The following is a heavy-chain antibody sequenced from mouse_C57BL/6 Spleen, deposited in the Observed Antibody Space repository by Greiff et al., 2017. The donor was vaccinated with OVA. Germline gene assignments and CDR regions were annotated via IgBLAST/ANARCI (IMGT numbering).Heavy chain of an antibody. Sequence: QVQLKQPGAELVKPGASVKLSCKASGYTFTSYWMQWVKQRPGQGLEWIGEIDPSDSYTNYNQKFKGKATLTVDTSYSTAYMQLSSLTSEDSAVYYCARGDTTRYFDVWGTGTTVTVSS. J-gene: IGHJ1*03. V-gene: IGHV1-50*01. CDR3: ARGDTTRYFDV. CDR1: GYTFTSYW. D-gene: IGHD1-1*01. CDR2: IDPSDSYT.